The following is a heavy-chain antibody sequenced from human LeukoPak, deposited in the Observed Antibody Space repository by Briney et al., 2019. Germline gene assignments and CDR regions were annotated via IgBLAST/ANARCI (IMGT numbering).Heavy chain of an antibody. Sequence: GGSLRLSCTASGFTFDDYGMSWVRQAPGKGLEWVSGINWNGGSTGYADSVKGRFTISRDNAKNSLYLQMNSLRAEDTALYYCARGEGIAAAGTSDYWGQGTLVTVSS. CDR3: ARGEGIAAAGTSDY. V-gene: IGHV3-20*04. J-gene: IGHJ4*02. CDR2: INWNGGST. CDR1: GFTFDDYG. D-gene: IGHD6-13*01.